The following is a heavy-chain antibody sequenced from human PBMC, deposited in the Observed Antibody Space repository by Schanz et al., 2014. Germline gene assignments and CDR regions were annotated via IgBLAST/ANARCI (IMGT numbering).Heavy chain of an antibody. J-gene: IGHJ3*02. Sequence: QVQLVQSGTEVKKPGASVKVSCKASGHPFTAYYMHWVRQAPGQGLEWMGIINLSGGSTNNAQKFQGRVTMTTDTSTGTAYMELRSLRSDDTALYYCTRGGYSYALSAFDIWGQGTMVTVSS. CDR1: GHPFTAYY. V-gene: IGHV1-46*01. D-gene: IGHD5-18*01. CDR2: INLSGGST. CDR3: TRGGYSYALSAFDI.